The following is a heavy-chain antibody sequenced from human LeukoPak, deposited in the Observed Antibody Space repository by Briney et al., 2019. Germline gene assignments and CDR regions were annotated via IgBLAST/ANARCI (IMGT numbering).Heavy chain of an antibody. CDR1: GFTFSSNC. CDR2: INSDGSST. D-gene: IGHD1-26*01. CDR3: ARVGGSFHWFDP. V-gene: IGHV3-74*01. Sequence: PGGSLRLSCAASGFTFSSNCVHWVRQAPGKGLVRVSRINSDGSSTSYADSAKGRFTISRDNAKNTLYLQMNSLRAEDTAVYYCARVGGSFHWFDPWGQGTLVTASS. J-gene: IGHJ5*02.